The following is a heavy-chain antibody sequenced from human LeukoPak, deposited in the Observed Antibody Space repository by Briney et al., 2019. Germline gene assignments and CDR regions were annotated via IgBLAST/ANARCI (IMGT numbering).Heavy chain of an antibody. J-gene: IGHJ4*02. CDR1: GFTFSSYA. CDR2: ISSSGSYI. D-gene: IGHD4-17*01. Sequence: GGSLRLSCAASGFTFSSYAMSWVRQAPGKGLEWVSSISSSGSYIYYADSVKGRFTISRDNAKNSLYLQMSSLRAEDTAVYYCARGPTTVTSDYWGQGTLVTVSS. V-gene: IGHV3-21*01. CDR3: ARGPTTVTSDY.